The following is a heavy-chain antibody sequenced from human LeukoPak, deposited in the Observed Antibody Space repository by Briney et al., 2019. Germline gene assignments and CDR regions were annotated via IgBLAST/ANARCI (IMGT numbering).Heavy chain of an antibody. J-gene: IGHJ4*02. CDR2: IYYIGTT. CDR3: ARAPGFNGHYFLDY. D-gene: IGHD3-22*01. Sequence: SETLSLTCTVSCASISSYYWSWIRQSPGKELEWIGYIYYIGTTSHNPSLKSRVTISVDTSKNQFSLQLSSVTAADTAVYYCARAPGFNGHYFLDYWGQGTLVTVSS. V-gene: IGHV4-59*08. CDR1: CASISSYY.